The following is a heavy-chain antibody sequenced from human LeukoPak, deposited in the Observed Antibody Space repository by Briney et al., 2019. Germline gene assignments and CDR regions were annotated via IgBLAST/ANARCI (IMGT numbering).Heavy chain of an antibody. J-gene: IGHJ4*02. CDR2: IYYSGST. Sequence: SETLSLTCAVYGGSFSGYYWSWIRQPPGKGLEWIGSIYYSGSTSYNPSLKSRVTISVDTSKNQFSLKLSSVTAADTAVYYCARHNPFDYWGQGTLVTVSS. CDR1: GGSFSGYY. CDR3: ARHNPFDY. V-gene: IGHV4-34*01.